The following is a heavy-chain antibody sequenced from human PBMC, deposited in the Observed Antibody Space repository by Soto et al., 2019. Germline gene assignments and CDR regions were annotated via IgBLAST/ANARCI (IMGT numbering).Heavy chain of an antibody. Sequence: QVQLVQSGAEVKKPGASVKVSCKASGYTFTSYGISCVRQAPGQGLEWMGWISAYNGNTNYAQKLQGRVTMTTDTTTSTAYMELRSLRSDDTAVYYCARDRYNWNAEPEFASNWGQGTLVTVSS. CDR2: ISAYNGNT. D-gene: IGHD1-1*01. V-gene: IGHV1-18*01. J-gene: IGHJ4*02. CDR3: ARDRYNWNAEPEFASN. CDR1: GYTFTSYG.